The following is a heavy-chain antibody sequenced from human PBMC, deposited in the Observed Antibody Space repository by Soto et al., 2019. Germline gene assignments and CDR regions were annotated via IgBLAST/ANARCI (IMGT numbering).Heavy chain of an antibody. Sequence: GGSLRLSCATSGFTFSDHYMDWVRQAPGKGLEWVGRIRNKANSYTTVFAASVKGRFTISRDDSKNSLYLQMNSLKTEDTAVYYCARGPDILTDYYGHFDYWGQGTLVTVSS. V-gene: IGHV3-72*01. CDR3: ARGPDILTDYYGHFDY. J-gene: IGHJ4*02. CDR1: GFTFSDHY. CDR2: IRNKANSYTT. D-gene: IGHD3-9*01.